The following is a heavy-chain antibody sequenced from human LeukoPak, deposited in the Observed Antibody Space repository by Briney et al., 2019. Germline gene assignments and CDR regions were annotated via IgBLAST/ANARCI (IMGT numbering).Heavy chain of an antibody. J-gene: IGHJ4*01. CDR3: ARGDYYDSLGSFGDD. Sequence: ASVKVSCKASGYTFTSYFIHWVRLAPGQGLEWMGIINPSSGFTSYAQQFQGRITMTRDTSTTTVYMQLSSLRSEDTAFYYCARGDYYDSLGSFGDDWGHGTLVTVSS. CDR2: INPSSGFT. V-gene: IGHV1-46*01. CDR1: GYTFTSYF. D-gene: IGHD3-22*01.